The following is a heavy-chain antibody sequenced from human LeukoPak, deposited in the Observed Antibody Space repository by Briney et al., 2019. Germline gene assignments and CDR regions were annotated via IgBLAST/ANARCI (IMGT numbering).Heavy chain of an antibody. V-gene: IGHV4-39*01. Sequence: SETLSLTCTVSGGSISSSSYYWGWIRQPPGKRLEWIGSIYYSGSTYYNPSLKSRVTISVDTSKNQFSLKLSSVTAADTAVYYCASLRGSIAVASAPDYWGQGTLVTVSS. D-gene: IGHD6-19*01. CDR3: ASLRGSIAVASAPDY. J-gene: IGHJ4*02. CDR2: IYYSGST. CDR1: GGSISSSSYY.